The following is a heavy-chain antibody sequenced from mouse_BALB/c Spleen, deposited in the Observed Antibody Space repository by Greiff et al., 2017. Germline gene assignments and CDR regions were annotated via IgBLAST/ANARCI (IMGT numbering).Heavy chain of an antibody. Sequence: VKLMESGAELVRPGTSVKVSCKASGYAFTNYLIEWVKQRPGQGLEWIGVINPGSGGTNYNEKFKGKATLTADKSSSTAYMQLSSLTSDDSAVYFCARPNWDWYFDVWGAGTTVTVSS. J-gene: IGHJ1*01. CDR3: ARPNWDWYFDV. D-gene: IGHD4-1*01. CDR2: INPGSGGT. V-gene: IGHV1-54*01. CDR1: GYAFTNYL.